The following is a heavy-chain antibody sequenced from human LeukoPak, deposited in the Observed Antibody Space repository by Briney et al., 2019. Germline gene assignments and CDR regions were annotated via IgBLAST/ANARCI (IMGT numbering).Heavy chain of an antibody. D-gene: IGHD3-10*01. V-gene: IGHV1-8*02. CDR2: MNPNSGNT. J-gene: IGHJ5*02. CDR3: AREYNGYYGSGSYFFDWFDP. CDR1: GYTFTSYD. Sequence: GASVKVSCKAFGYTFTSYDINWVRQATGQGLEWMGWMNPNSGNTGYAQKFQGRVTMTRNTSISTAYMELSSLRSEDTAVYYCAREYNGYYGSGSYFFDWFDPWGQGTLVTVSS.